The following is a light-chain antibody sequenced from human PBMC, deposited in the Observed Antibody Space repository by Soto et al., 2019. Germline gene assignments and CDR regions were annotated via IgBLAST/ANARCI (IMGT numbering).Light chain of an antibody. J-gene: IGKJ1*01. CDR2: SAS. Sequence: EIVMTQSQATLYVSPGERATLSSRPSQSVSSDLAWYHQKPGRAPRLLIYSASTRATAIPARFSGSGSGREFTLIINSLQSEDFVVYYCQQYNNWPRTFGQGTKVDI. V-gene: IGKV3-15*01. CDR1: QSVSSD. CDR3: QQYNNWPRT.